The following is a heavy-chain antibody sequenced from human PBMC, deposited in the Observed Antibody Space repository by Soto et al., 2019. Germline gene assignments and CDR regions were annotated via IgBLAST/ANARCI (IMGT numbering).Heavy chain of an antibody. J-gene: IGHJ6*02. V-gene: IGHV5-10-1*01. CDR1: GYSFTSYW. Sequence: GESLKISCKGSGYSFTSYWISWVRQMPGKGLEWVGRIDPSDSYTNYSPSFQGHVTISADKSISTAYLQWSSLKATDTAMYYCARLGCSGGSCHQDHHYYYYGMDVWGQGTTVTVSS. D-gene: IGHD2-15*01. CDR3: ARLGCSGGSCHQDHHYYYYGMDV. CDR2: IDPSDSYT.